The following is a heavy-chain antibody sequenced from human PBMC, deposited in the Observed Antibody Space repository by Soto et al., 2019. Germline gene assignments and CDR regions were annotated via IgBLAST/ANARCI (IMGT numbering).Heavy chain of an antibody. CDR1: GFTVSSNY. CDR3: AREVLRYCSGGSCYGSGFDY. V-gene: IGHV3-53*01. CDR2: IYSGGST. Sequence: GGSLRLSCAASGFTVSSNYMSWVRQAPGKGLEWVSVIYSGGSTYYVDSVKGRFTISRDNSKNTLYLQMNSLRAEDTAVYYCAREVLRYCSGGSCYGSGFDYWGQGTLVTVSS. D-gene: IGHD2-15*01. J-gene: IGHJ4*02.